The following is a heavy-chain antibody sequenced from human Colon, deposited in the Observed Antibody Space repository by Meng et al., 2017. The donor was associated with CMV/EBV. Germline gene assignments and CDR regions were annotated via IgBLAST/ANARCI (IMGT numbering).Heavy chain of an antibody. Sequence: VQLVESGGVLLQSGGSLSLSCAGAGFTFSAYCMHWVRQAPGKGLEWVTFIMNDGISKYYADSVKGRFTISRDNSKNILYLQINGLRNEDTAVYYCLRDSWTDWGQGTLVTVSS. J-gene: IGHJ4*02. V-gene: IGHV3-30*02. CDR1: GFTFSAYC. CDR3: LRDSWTD. D-gene: IGHD3/OR15-3a*01. CDR2: IMNDGISK.